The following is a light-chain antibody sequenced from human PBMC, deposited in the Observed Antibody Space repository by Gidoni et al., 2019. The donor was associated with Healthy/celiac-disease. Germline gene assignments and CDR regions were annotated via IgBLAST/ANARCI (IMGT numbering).Light chain of an antibody. J-gene: IGKJ4*01. CDR1: QGISNY. CDR2: AAS. CDR3: QKYNSAPALT. V-gene: IGKV1-27*01. Sequence: DIQMTQSPSSLSASVGDRVTITCRARQGISNYLAWYQQKPGKVPKLLIYAASTLQSGVPSRFSGSGSGTDLTLTISSLQPEDVATYYCQKYNSAPALTFGGGTKVEIK.